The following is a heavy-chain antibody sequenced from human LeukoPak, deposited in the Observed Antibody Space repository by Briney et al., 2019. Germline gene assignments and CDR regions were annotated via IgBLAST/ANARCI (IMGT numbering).Heavy chain of an antibody. Sequence: ASVKVSCKASGYTFTSYGISGVRQAPGQGREWMGWISDYNGNTNYAQKLQGRVTMTTDTSTETAYMEPRSLSSDDTAVHYFSRKSNSRHDYGDYPHYMDVWGKGTTLTISS. D-gene: IGHD4-17*01. V-gene: IGHV1-18*01. J-gene: IGHJ6*03. CDR1: GYTFTSYG. CDR3: SRKSNSRHDYGDYPHYMDV. CDR2: ISDYNGNT.